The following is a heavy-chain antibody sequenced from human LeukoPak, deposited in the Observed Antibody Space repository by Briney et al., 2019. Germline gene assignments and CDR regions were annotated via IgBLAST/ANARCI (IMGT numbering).Heavy chain of an antibody. Sequence: SETLSLTCAVYGGSFSGYYWSWIRQPPGKGLEWIGEINHSGSTNYNPSLKSRVTISVDTSKNQFFLKLSSVTAADTAVYYCARAPIVVVTAIAYYLDYWGQGTLVTVSS. V-gene: IGHV4-34*01. CDR3: ARAPIVVVTAIAYYLDY. D-gene: IGHD2-21*02. CDR1: GGSFSGYY. J-gene: IGHJ4*02. CDR2: INHSGST.